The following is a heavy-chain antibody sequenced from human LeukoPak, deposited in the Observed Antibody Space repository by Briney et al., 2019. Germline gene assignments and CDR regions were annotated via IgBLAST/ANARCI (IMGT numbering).Heavy chain of an antibody. J-gene: IGHJ6*02. CDR3: AREGYGFNYYYGMDV. Sequence: GGSLRLSCAASGFTFSSYAMHWVRQAPGKGLEWVAVISYDGSNKYYADSVKGRFTISRDNSKNTLYLQMNSLRAEDTAVYCCAREGYGFNYYYGMDVWGQGTTVTVSS. V-gene: IGHV3-30*04. CDR2: ISYDGSNK. D-gene: IGHD5-18*01. CDR1: GFTFSSYA.